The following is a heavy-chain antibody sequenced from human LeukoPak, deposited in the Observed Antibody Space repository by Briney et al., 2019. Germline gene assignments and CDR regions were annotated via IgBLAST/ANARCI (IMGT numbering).Heavy chain of an antibody. V-gene: IGHV3-48*02. CDR1: GVTFSTSN. Sequence: GGSLRLSCAASGVTFSTSNMHWVRQAPGKGLEWVSFIRGSSTDTQYADSVKGRFTIFRDIGRTALYLQMNSLRDEDTAVYYCARGGGRSYSDAFDIWDQGTVVTVSS. CDR3: ARGGGRSYSDAFDI. D-gene: IGHD1-26*01. CDR2: IRGSSTDT. J-gene: IGHJ3*02.